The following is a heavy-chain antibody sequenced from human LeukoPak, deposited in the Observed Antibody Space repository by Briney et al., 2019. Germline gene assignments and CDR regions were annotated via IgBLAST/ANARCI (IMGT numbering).Heavy chain of an antibody. V-gene: IGHV1-69*04. CDR3: ARDKAVAPSSNWFDP. CDR2: VIPYLGII. D-gene: IGHD6-19*01. Sequence: SVKVSCKASGGTFSTDAISWVRQAPGQGLEWMGRVIPYLGIIDYTQKFQGRITISADKSTSTAYMEMNSLTSEDTAVYYCARDKAVAPSSNWFDPWGQGTLVTVSS. CDR1: GGTFSTDA. J-gene: IGHJ5*02.